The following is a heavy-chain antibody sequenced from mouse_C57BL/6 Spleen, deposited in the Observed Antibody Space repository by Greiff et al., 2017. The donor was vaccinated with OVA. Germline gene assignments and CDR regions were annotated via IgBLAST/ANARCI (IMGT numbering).Heavy chain of an antibody. CDR3: ASPIYYDYLYAMDY. CDR2: IYPGDGDT. D-gene: IGHD2-4*01. CDR1: GYAFSSSW. V-gene: IGHV1-82*01. Sequence: VQLQQSGPELVKPGASVKISCKASGYAFSSSWMNWVKQRPGKGLEWIGRIYPGDGDTNYNGKFKGKATLTADKSSSTAYMQLSSLTSEDSAVYCGASPIYYDYLYAMDYWGKGTSVTVSS. J-gene: IGHJ4*01.